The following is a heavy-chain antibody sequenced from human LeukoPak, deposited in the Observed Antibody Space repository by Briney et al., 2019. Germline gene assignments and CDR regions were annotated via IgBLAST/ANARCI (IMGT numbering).Heavy chain of an antibody. D-gene: IGHD2-2*01. CDR2: INGDGSYT. J-gene: IGHJ4*02. CDR3: ARGTNVVPAAAINDF. V-gene: IGHV3-74*03. Sequence: GGSLRLSCAASGFTFSSYWMNWVRQAPGKGLVWVSRINGDGSYTKYADSVKGRFTISRDNAKKSLFLQMNSLRAEDTAVYYCARGTNVVPAAAINDFWGQGTLVTVSS. CDR1: GFTFSSYW.